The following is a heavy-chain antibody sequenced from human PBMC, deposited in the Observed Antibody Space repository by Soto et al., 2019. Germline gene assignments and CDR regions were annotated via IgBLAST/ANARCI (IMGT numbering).Heavy chain of an antibody. V-gene: IGHV1-69*04. J-gene: IGHJ3*02. CDR3: ARDLAAAGTGDAFDI. CDR1: GGTFSSYT. D-gene: IGHD6-13*01. CDR2: IIPILGIA. Sequence: GASVKLSCKASGGTFSSYTISWVRQAHGQGLEWMGRIIPILGIANYAQKFQGRVTITADKSTSTAYMELSSLRSEDTAVYYCARDLAAAGTGDAFDIWGQGTMVTVSS.